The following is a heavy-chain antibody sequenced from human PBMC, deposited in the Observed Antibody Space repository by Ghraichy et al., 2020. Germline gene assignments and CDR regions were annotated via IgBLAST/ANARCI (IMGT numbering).Heavy chain of an antibody. CDR3: ARGDYDFWGGHWPPPELWFEP. CDR2: INPNSGDT. V-gene: IGHV1-2*02. CDR1: GYSFIGYY. D-gene: IGHD3-3*01. Sequence: ASVKVSCKASGYSFIGYYIHWVRQAPGQGLEWMGWINPNSGDTDYAQKFQGRVTMTRDTSINSVYMELSRLRSDDTAVYYCARGDYDFWGGHWPPPELWFEPWGEGCQVTVTS. J-gene: IGHJ5*02.